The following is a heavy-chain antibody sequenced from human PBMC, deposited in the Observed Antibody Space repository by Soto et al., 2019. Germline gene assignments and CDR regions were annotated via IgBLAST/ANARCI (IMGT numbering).Heavy chain of an antibody. CDR1: GGSFSGYY. V-gene: IGHV4-34*01. CDR2: INHSGST. D-gene: IGHD2-15*01. Sequence: SETLSLTCAVYGGSFSGYYWSWIRQPPGKGLEWIGEINHSGSTNYNPSLKSRVTISVDMSKNQFSLKLSSVTAADTAVYYCARGEDGPYDVVVVAATPGGFDYWGQGTLVTVSS. J-gene: IGHJ4*02. CDR3: ARGEDGPYDVVVVAATPGGFDY.